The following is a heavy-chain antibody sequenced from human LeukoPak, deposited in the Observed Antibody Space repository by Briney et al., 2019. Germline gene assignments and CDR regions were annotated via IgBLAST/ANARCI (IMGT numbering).Heavy chain of an antibody. J-gene: IGHJ4*02. D-gene: IGHD6-13*01. CDR2: FDPEDGET. CDR3: ATGAAGTFRLDY. CDR1: GYTLTELS. Sequence: GASVKVSCKVSGYTLTELSMRWVRQAPGKGLEWMGGFDPEDGETIYAQKFQGRVTMTEDTSTDTAYMELSSLRSEDTAVYYCATGAAGTFRLDYWGQGTLVTVSS. V-gene: IGHV1-24*01.